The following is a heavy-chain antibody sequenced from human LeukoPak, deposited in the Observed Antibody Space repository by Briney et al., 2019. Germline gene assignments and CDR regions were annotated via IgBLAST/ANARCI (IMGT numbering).Heavy chain of an antibody. CDR1: GFTFSSYW. CDR2: IKQDGSEK. Sequence: GGSLRLSCAASGFTFSSYWISWVRQAPGKGLEWVANIKQDGSEKYYVDSVKGRFTISRDNTKNSLYLQMNSLRAEDTAVYYCARDYGSGSYQISFYYYYYMDVWGKGTTVTVSS. J-gene: IGHJ6*03. CDR3: ARDYGSGSYQISFYYYYYMDV. D-gene: IGHD3-10*01. V-gene: IGHV3-7*01.